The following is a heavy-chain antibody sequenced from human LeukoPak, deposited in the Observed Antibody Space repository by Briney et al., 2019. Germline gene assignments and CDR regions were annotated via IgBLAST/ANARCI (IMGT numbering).Heavy chain of an antibody. CDR3: AKGRLATVTTWDYFDY. V-gene: IGHV3-23*01. Sequence: GGSLRLSCAASGFTFSTYVVSWVRQAPGKGLEWVSAISGSGGSTYYADSVKGRFTVSRDNSKNTLYLQMNSLRAEDTAVYYCAKGRLATVTTWDYFDYWGQGTLATVSS. J-gene: IGHJ4*02. CDR1: GFTFSTYV. CDR2: ISGSGGST. D-gene: IGHD4-17*01.